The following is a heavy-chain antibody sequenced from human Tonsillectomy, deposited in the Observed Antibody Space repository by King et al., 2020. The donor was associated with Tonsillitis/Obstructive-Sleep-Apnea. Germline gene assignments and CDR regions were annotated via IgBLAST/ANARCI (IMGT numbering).Heavy chain of an antibody. V-gene: IGHV5-51*01. CDR2: IYPGDSDT. J-gene: IGHJ4*02. CDR1: GYSFTSYW. Sequence: VQLVESGAEVKKPGESLKISCKGSGYSFTSYWIGWVRQMPGKGLEWMGIIYPGDSDTRYSPSFQGQVTISAAKSISTAYLQWSSLKASDTAMYYCARTYYDFWSGYSPPLYWGQGTLVTVSS. CDR3: ARTYYDFWSGYSPPLY. D-gene: IGHD3-3*01.